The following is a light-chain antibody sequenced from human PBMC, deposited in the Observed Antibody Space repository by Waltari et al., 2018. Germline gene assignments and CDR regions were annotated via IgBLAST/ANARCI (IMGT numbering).Light chain of an antibody. CDR3: QQSHTMLYT. CDR2: CAS. J-gene: IGKJ2*01. Sequence: DIQLTQSPSSLSASLGDRVTITCRASQNIDTFLNLYQQRPGKAPKVLIYCASSLQTGVPSRFSCSGSGTQFTLTIRSLQPDDFATYYCQQSHTMLYTFGQGTKLEIK. CDR1: QNIDTF. V-gene: IGKV1-39*01.